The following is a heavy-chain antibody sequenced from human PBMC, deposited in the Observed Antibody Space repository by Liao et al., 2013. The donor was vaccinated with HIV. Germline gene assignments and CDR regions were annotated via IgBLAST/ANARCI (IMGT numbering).Heavy chain of an antibody. CDR2: INHSGST. CDR1: GGSFSGFY. Sequence: QVQLQQWGAGLLKPSETLSLTCAVYGGSFSGFYWSWIRQPPGKGLEWIGEINHSGSTNYNPSLKSRVTISVDTSKNQYSLKLSSVTAADTAVYYCASGRNRSCQYWGQGTLVTVSS. CDR3: ASGRNRSCQY. D-gene: IGHD6-13*01. V-gene: IGHV4-34*01. J-gene: IGHJ4*02.